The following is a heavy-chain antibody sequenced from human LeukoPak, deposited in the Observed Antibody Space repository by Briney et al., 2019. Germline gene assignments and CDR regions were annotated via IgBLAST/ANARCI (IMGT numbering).Heavy chain of an antibody. Sequence: PGGSLRLSCAASGFTFSSYEMNWVRQAPGKGLEWVSYISSTGRTMYYADSVKGRFTISRDNAKHSLSLQMNSLRAEDTAVYYCARFVVRGPTYYYYYMDVWGKGATVTISS. J-gene: IGHJ6*03. V-gene: IGHV3-48*03. CDR2: ISSTGRTM. CDR3: ARFVVRGPTYYYYYMDV. D-gene: IGHD3-10*01. CDR1: GFTFSSYE.